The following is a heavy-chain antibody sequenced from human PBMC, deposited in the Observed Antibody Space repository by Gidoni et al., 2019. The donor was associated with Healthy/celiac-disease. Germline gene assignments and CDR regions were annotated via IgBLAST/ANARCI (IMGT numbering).Heavy chain of an antibody. CDR2: IIPIFGTA. J-gene: IGHJ6*02. V-gene: IGHV1-69*01. D-gene: IGHD2-2*01. CDR1: GGTFSSYA. Sequence: QVQLVQSGAEVKKPGSSVTVSCKASGGTFSSYAISWVRQAPGQGLEWMGGIIPIFGTANYAQKFQGRVTITADESTSTAYMELSSLRSEDTAVYYCARTNCSSTSCYAFRPYYYYYGMDVWGQGTTVTVSS. CDR3: ARTNCSSTSCYAFRPYYYYYGMDV.